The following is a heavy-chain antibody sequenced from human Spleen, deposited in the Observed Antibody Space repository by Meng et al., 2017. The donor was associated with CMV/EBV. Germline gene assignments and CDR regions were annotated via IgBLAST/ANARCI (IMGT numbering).Heavy chain of an antibody. Sequence: GESLKISCAASGFTVSSNYMSWVRQAPGKGLEWVSYISSSSSTIYYADSVKGRFTISRDNAKNSLYLQMNSLRAEDTAVYYCARERYPYYYGMDVWGQGTTVTVSS. CDR3: ARERYPYYYGMDV. V-gene: IGHV3-48*04. CDR2: ISSSSSTI. CDR1: GFTVSSNY. D-gene: IGHD1-1*01. J-gene: IGHJ6*02.